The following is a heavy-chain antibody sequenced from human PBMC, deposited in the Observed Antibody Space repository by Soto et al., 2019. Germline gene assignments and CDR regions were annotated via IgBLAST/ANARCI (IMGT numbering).Heavy chain of an antibody. CDR1: SGSFSGYY. V-gene: IGHV4-34*01. J-gene: IGHJ4*02. Sequence: TSETLSLTCSIYSGSFSGYYWSWIRQPPGKGLEWIGEISQSGNTNYSPSLKSRVSISIDTSKKQFSLNLASVSAADTAVYYCARAPKVSGSSQTRPDFWGQGTLVTVSS. CDR3: ARAPKVSGSSQTRPDF. D-gene: IGHD6-6*01. CDR2: ISQSGNT.